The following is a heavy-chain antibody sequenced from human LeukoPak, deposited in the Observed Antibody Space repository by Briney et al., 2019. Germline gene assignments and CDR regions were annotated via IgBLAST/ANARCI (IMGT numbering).Heavy chain of an antibody. V-gene: IGHV4-31*03. CDR2: IYYSGST. J-gene: IGHJ4*02. CDR1: GGSISSTSYY. Sequence: SETLSLTCIVSGGSISSTSYYWSWIRQHPGKGLEWIGYIYYSGSTYYNPSLKSRVTISVDTSKNQFSLKLSSVTAADTAVYYCARLYNWNDEVFCDYWGQGTLVTVSS. D-gene: IGHD1-20*01. CDR3: ARLYNWNDEVFCDY.